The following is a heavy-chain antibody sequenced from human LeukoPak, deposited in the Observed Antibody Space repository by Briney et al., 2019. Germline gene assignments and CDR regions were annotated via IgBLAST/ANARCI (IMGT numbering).Heavy chain of an antibody. CDR1: GYTFTSYA. Sequence: SVKVSCKASGYTFTSYAISWVRQAPGQGLEWMGGIIPIFGTANYAQKFQGRVTITTDESTSTAYMELSSLRSEDTAVYYCARGPYSYYFDYWGQGTLVTVSS. D-gene: IGHD1-26*01. V-gene: IGHV1-69*05. J-gene: IGHJ4*02. CDR3: ARGPYSYYFDY. CDR2: IIPIFGTA.